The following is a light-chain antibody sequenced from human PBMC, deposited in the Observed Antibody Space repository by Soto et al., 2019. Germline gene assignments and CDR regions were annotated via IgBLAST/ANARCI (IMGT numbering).Light chain of an antibody. CDR2: DAS. CDR1: QSVSSY. Sequence: EIVLTQSPATLSLSLGERATLSCRASQSVSSYLAWYKQKPGQAPRLLSYDASNRATGIPARFSGSGSGTDFTLTISSLEPEDFAVYYCQQRSNWPPLTFGGGTKVEIK. V-gene: IGKV3-11*01. CDR3: QQRSNWPPLT. J-gene: IGKJ4*01.